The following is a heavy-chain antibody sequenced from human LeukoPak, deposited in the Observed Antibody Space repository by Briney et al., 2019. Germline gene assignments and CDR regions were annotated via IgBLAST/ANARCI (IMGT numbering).Heavy chain of an antibody. CDR1: GFTFSGSA. D-gene: IGHD3-16*01. CDR2: IRSKTYNYAT. Sequence: GGSLRLSCAASGFTFSGSALHWVRQSSGKGLEWVGRIRSKTYNYATAYAEPVKGRFTISRDDSKNTAYLQMNSLKTEDMAVYYCNRLDTIITGPAWGQGTLVTVSS. CDR3: NRLDTIITGPA. J-gene: IGHJ5*02. V-gene: IGHV3-73*01.